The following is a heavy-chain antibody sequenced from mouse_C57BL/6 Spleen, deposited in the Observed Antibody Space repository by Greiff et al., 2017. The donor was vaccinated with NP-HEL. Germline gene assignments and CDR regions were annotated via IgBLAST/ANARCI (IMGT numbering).Heavy chain of an antibody. CDR3: TRGGDYDGSFAWFAY. CDR2: ISSGGDYI. V-gene: IGHV5-9-1*02. D-gene: IGHD1-2*01. J-gene: IGHJ3*01. CDR1: GFTFSSYA. Sequence: EVQGVESGEGLVKPGGSLKLSCAASGFTFSSYAMSWVRQTPEKRLEWVAYISSGGDYIYYADTVKGRFTISRDNARNTLYLQMSSLKSEDTAMYYCTRGGDYDGSFAWFAYWGQGTLVTVSA.